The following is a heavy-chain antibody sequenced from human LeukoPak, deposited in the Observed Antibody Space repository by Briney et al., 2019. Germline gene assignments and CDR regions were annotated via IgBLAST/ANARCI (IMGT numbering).Heavy chain of an antibody. D-gene: IGHD6-6*01. J-gene: IGHJ4*02. CDR3: AKVDIAALLTGSVDY. Sequence: QPGGSLRLSCAASGFTFSSYAMSWVRQAPGKGLEWVSAISGSGGSTYYADSVEGRFTISRDNSKNTLYLQMNSLRAEDTAVYYCAKVDIAALLTGSVDYWGQGTLVTVSS. CDR1: GFTFSSYA. V-gene: IGHV3-23*01. CDR2: ISGSGGST.